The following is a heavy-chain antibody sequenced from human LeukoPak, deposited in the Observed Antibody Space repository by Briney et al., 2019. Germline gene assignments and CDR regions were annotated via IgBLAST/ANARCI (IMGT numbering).Heavy chain of an antibody. CDR1: GGSINSYY. V-gene: IGHV4-4*07. CDR3: ARDKGCSSTSCYSWFDP. D-gene: IGHD2-2*01. CDR2: IYTSGST. J-gene: IGHJ5*02. Sequence: SETLSLTCTVSGGSINSYYWSWIRQPAGKGLEWIGRIYTSGSTNYNPSLKSRVTMSVDTSKNQFSLKLSSVTAADTAVYYCARDKGCSSTSCYSWFDPWGQGTLVTVSS.